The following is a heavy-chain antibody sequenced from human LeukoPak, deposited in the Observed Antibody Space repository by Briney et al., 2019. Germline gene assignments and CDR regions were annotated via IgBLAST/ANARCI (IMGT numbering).Heavy chain of an antibody. CDR1: GGSFSGYY. CDR3: ARGLHYYGSGSSLDY. D-gene: IGHD3-10*01. CDR2: INHSGST. V-gene: IGHV4-34*01. Sequence: SETLSLTCAVYGGSFSGYYWSWIRQPPGKGLEWIGEINHSGSTNYNPSLKSRVTISVDTSKNQFSLKLSSVTAADTAVYYCARGLHYYGSGSSLDYWGQGTLVTVSS. J-gene: IGHJ4*02.